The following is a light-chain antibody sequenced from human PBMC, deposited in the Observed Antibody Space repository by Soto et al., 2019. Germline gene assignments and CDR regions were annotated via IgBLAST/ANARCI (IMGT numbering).Light chain of an antibody. Sequence: DIVMTQCPDTLAVSLGERATINCKSSQSVLHRSYSKNYSAWFQQKPGQPPKLFIYWTSTGESGVPDRFRGSGSGTELTLTISSLQGEDVAVYYCQPLQYFPFGGGTKVEI. V-gene: IGKV4-1*01. CDR2: WTS. CDR3: QPLQYFP. J-gene: IGKJ4*01. CDR1: QSVLHRSYSKNY.